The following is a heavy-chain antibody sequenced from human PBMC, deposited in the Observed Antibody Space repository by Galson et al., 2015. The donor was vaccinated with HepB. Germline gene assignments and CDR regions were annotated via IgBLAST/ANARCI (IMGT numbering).Heavy chain of an antibody. J-gene: IGHJ4*02. D-gene: IGHD1-26*01. V-gene: IGHV3-72*01. CDR2: TRDKGHSYTT. CDR3: ARGSGTYYPHWDY. Sequence: SLRLSCAASGFAFSDHYMDWVRQAPGKGLECVGRTRDKGHSYTTEYAASVKGRFTVSRDDSKNSLYLQMNSLKTEDTAVYYCARGSGTYYPHWDYWGQGTLVTVSS. CDR1: GFAFSDHY.